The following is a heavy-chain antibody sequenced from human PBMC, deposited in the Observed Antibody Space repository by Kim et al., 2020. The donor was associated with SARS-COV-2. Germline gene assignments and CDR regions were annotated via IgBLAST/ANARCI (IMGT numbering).Heavy chain of an antibody. CDR3: AKGEISSYSFVDY. Sequence: GGSLRLSCASSGFTFSTYAMTWVRQAPGKGLEWVSLISGNSDSTYYADSVKGRFTISRYNSKNTLYLQMNSLRAEDTAIYYCAKGEISSYSFVDYWGQGTLVTVSS. V-gene: IGHV3-23*01. D-gene: IGHD1-26*01. CDR1: GFTFSTYA. CDR2: ISGNSDST. J-gene: IGHJ4*02.